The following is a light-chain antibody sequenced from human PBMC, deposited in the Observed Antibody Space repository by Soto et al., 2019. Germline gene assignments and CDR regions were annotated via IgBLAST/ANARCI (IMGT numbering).Light chain of an antibody. J-gene: IGKJ3*01. Sequence: AIRMTQSPSSLSASTGDRFTITCRASQGISSYLACYQQKPVKAPKLLIYAASTLQSGVPSRFSGSGSGTDFTLTIRCLQSEDFATYYCQQYYSYSGAFGPGTKVDIK. CDR3: QQYYSYSGA. CDR1: QGISSY. V-gene: IGKV1-8*01. CDR2: AAS.